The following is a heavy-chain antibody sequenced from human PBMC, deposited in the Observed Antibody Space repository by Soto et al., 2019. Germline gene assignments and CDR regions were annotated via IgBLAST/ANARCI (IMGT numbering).Heavy chain of an antibody. CDR3: AKSLYSSSWYGDAFDI. D-gene: IGHD6-13*01. CDR1: GYTFTSYD. V-gene: IGHV1-8*01. Sequence: ASVKVSCKASGYTFTSYDINWVRQATGQGLEWMGWMNPNSGNTGYAQKFQGRVTMTRNTSISTAYMELSSLRSEDTAVYYCAKSLYSSSWYGDAFDIRGQGTMVTVSS. J-gene: IGHJ3*02. CDR2: MNPNSGNT.